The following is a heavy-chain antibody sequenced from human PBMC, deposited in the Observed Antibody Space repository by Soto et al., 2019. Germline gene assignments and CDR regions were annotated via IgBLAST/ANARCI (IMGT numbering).Heavy chain of an antibody. CDR3: ARSPPPKNIWSGYYFFDS. V-gene: IGHV3-23*01. J-gene: IGHJ4*02. D-gene: IGHD3-3*01. CDR1: GFTFSSYA. CDR2: ISGSGDST. Sequence: EVQLLESGGGLVQPGRSLRLPCAASGFTFSSYAMAWVRQAPGKGLEWVSSISGSGDSTYFADSVKGRFTISRDNSKNTLWLQMNSLRAEDTAIYYCARSPPPKNIWSGYYFFDSWGQGTLVTVSS.